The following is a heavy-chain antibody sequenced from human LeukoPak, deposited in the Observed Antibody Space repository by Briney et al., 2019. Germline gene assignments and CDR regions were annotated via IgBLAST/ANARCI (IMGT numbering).Heavy chain of an antibody. J-gene: IGHJ4*02. CDR1: GYSISSGYY. D-gene: IGHD3-22*01. V-gene: IGHV4-38-2*02. CDR3: ARETYYYDSSRRPGIDY. Sequence: SETLSLTCNDSGYSISSGYYWGWTRQPPGKGLEWIGSIYHSGSTYYNPSLKSRVTISVDTSKNQFSLKLSSVTAADTAVYYCARETYYYDSSRRPGIDYWGQGTLVTVSS. CDR2: IYHSGST.